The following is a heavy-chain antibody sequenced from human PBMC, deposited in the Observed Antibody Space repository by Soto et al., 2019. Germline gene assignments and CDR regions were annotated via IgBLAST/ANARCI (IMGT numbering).Heavy chain of an antibody. CDR2: ISSNGGST. CDR3: ASGWLRKNDY. V-gene: IGHV3-64*01. Sequence: EVQLVESGGGLVQPGGSLRLSCAASGFTFSSYAMHWVRQAPGQGLEYVSAISSNGGSTYYANSVKGRFTISRDNYKNTLYLQMGSLRAEDMAVYYCASGWLRKNDYWGQGTLVTVSS. CDR1: GFTFSSYA. D-gene: IGHD5-12*01. J-gene: IGHJ4*02.